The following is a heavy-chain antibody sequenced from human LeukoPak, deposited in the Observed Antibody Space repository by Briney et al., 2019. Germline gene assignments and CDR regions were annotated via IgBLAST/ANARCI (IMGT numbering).Heavy chain of an antibody. J-gene: IGHJ4*02. V-gene: IGHV3-30*01. D-gene: IGHD3-22*01. CDR3: ARDESAHYYDSSGYSVY. CDR2: ISYDGSNK. CDR1: GFTFSSYA. Sequence: GGSLRLSCAASGFTFSSYAMHWVRQAPGKGLEWVAVISYDGSNKHYADSVKGRFTISRDNSKNTLYLQMNSLRAEDTAVYYCARDESAHYYDSSGYSVYWGQGTLVTVSS.